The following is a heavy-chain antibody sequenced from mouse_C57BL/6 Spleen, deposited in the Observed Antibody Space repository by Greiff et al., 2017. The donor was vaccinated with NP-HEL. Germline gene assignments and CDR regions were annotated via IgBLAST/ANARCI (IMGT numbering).Heavy chain of an antibody. Sequence: VQLKESGGGLVQPGGSLKLSCAASGFTFSDYGMAWVRQAPRKGPEWVAFISNLAYSIYYADTVTGRFTISRENAKNTLYLEMSSLRSEDTAMYYCARQYYGSRGWYFDVWGTGTTVTVSS. V-gene: IGHV5-15*01. CDR2: ISNLAYSI. J-gene: IGHJ1*03. D-gene: IGHD1-1*01. CDR3: ARQYYGSRGWYFDV. CDR1: GFTFSDYG.